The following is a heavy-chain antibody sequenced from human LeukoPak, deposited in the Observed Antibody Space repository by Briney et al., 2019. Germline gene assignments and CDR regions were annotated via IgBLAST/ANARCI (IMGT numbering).Heavy chain of an antibody. J-gene: IGHJ6*04. CDR3: AELGITMIGGV. CDR1: GFTFSSYW. D-gene: IGHD3-10*02. Sequence: GGSLRLSYATSGFTFSSYWMNWVRQAPGKGLVWVSYISSDGSSTNYADSVKGRFTISRDNAKNSLYLQMNSLRAEDTAVYYCAELGITMIGGVWGKGTTVTISS. V-gene: IGHV3-74*01. CDR2: ISSDGSST.